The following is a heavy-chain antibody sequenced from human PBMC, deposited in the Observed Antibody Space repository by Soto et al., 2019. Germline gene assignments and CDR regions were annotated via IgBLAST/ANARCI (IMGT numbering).Heavy chain of an antibody. CDR2: INSDGSST. D-gene: IGHD3-9*01. CDR3: ARGHPLDYDILTGYAPFDY. V-gene: IGHV3-74*01. CDR1: GFTFSSYW. J-gene: IGHJ4*02. Sequence: EVQLVESGGGLVQPGGSLRLSCAASGFTFSSYWMHWVRQAPGKGLVWVSRINSDGSSTSYADSVKGRFTISRDNAKNTLYLQMNSLRAEDTAVYYCARGHPLDYDILTGYAPFDYWGQGTLVTVSS.